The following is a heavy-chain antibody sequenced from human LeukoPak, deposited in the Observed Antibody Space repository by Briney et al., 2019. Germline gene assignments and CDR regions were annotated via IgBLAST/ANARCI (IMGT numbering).Heavy chain of an antibody. CDR1: GGSFSGYY. D-gene: IGHD2-2*02. CDR3: ARVPYCSSTSCYTFPPPHFDY. CDR2: INHSGST. V-gene: IGHV4-34*01. J-gene: IGHJ4*02. Sequence: SETLALTCAVNGGSFSGYYWSWIRQPPGKGLEWIGEINHSGSTNYNPSLKSRVTISVDTSKNQFSLKLSSVTAADTAVYYCARVPYCSSTSCYTFPPPHFDYWGQGTLVTVSS.